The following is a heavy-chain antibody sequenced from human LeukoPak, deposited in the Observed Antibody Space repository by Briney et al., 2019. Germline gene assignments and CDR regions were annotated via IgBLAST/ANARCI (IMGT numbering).Heavy chain of an antibody. Sequence: GGSLRLSCAASGFTFSSYSMTWVRQAPGKGLEWVSSISSGSSYIYYADSVRGRFTISRDNAKNSLYLQMNSLRAEDTAVYYCARGTLSNFDSWGQGTLVTVSS. CDR3: ARGTLSNFDS. V-gene: IGHV3-21*01. D-gene: IGHD2-15*01. J-gene: IGHJ4*02. CDR1: GFTFSSYS. CDR2: ISSGSSYI.